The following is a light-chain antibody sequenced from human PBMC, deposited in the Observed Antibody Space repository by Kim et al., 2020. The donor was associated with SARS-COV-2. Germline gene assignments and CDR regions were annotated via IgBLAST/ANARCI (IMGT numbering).Light chain of an antibody. CDR1: SLRSYY. CDR3: NSRDSSDNHVV. Sequence: ALGQTVRITCQGDSLRSYYASWYQKKPGQAPVLVIYGKNNRPSGIPDRFSGSSSGNTASLTITGAQAEDEADYYCNSRDSSDNHVVFGGGTQLTVL. CDR2: GKN. V-gene: IGLV3-19*01. J-gene: IGLJ3*02.